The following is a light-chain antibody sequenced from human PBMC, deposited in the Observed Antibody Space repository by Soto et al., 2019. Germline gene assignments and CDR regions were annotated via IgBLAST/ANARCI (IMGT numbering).Light chain of an antibody. J-gene: IGKJ1*01. CDR1: KNINTW. V-gene: IGKV1-5*01. CDR3: QKYNTFWT. Sequence: DIQMTQSPSTLSTSVGDRVTITCRASKNINTWLAWYQQKPGKAPKLLIYDASSLESGVPSRVSGSGCGTEFTLTISSLQPDDFATYYCQKYNTFWTFGPGTKVDI. CDR2: DAS.